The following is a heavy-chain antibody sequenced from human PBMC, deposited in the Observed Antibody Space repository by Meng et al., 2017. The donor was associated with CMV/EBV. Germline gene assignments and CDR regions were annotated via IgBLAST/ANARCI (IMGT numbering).Heavy chain of an antibody. CDR3: ARSNERITIFGVVIEGRRNWFDP. V-gene: IGHV4-39*01. CDR2: IYYSAST. Sequence: SETLSLTCTVSGGSISSSSYYWGWIRQPPGMGLEWTGSIYYSASTYYNPSLKSPVTISVDTSKNQFSLKLSSVTAADTAVYYCARSNERITIFGVVIEGRRNWFDPWGQGTLVTVSS. D-gene: IGHD3-3*01. CDR1: GGSISSSSYY. J-gene: IGHJ5*02.